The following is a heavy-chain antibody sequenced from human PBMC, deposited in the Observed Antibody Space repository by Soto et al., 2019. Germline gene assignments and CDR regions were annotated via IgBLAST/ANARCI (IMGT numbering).Heavy chain of an antibody. V-gene: IGHV3-11*06. J-gene: IGHJ6*02. CDR3: ARVFQPSVMYYYDNQNYYYGMDV. CDR2: ISSSSSYT. D-gene: IGHD3-22*01. Sequence: GESLKISCAASGFTFSDYYMSWIRQAPGKGLEWVSYISSSSSYTNYADSVKGRFTISRDNAKNSLYLQMNSLRAEDTAVYYCARVFQPSVMYYYDNQNYYYGMDVWGQGTTVTVSS. CDR1: GFTFSDYY.